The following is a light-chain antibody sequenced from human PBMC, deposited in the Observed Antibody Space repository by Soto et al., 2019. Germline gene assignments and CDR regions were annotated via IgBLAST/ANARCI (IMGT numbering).Light chain of an antibody. Sequence: EIVLTQSPGTLSLSPGEGATLSCRASQSVASSYFAWYQHKPGQAPRLLIYGASNRATGIPDRFSGSGSGTDFPLTISRLEPEDFAVYYCQQYGSSSYTFGQGTKLEIK. V-gene: IGKV3-20*01. CDR2: GAS. J-gene: IGKJ2*01. CDR3: QQYGSSSYT. CDR1: QSVASSY.